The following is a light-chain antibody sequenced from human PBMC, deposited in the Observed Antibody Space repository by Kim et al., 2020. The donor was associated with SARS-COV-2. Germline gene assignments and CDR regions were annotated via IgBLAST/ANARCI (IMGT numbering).Light chain of an antibody. Sequence: DIQMTQSPSTLSASVGDRVTITCRASQSISIWLAWYQQKPGKAPNLLIYDASNLESGVPSRFSGSGSGTEFTLTISSLQPGDFATYYCQEYKSDLWTFGQGTKVDIK. CDR1: QSISIW. V-gene: IGKV1-5*01. CDR2: DAS. J-gene: IGKJ1*01. CDR3: QEYKSDLWT.